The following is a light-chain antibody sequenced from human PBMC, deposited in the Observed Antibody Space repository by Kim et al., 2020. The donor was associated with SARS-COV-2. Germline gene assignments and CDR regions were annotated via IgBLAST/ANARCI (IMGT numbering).Light chain of an antibody. J-gene: IGKJ1*01. V-gene: IGKV1-27*01. CDR3: QKYNSAPRT. Sequence: ASVGDRVTITCRASQGISNYLAWYQQKPGKVPKLLIYAASTLQSGVPSRFSGSGSGTDFTLTICSLQPEDVATYYCQKYNSAPRTFGQGTKVEIK. CDR1: QGISNY. CDR2: AAS.